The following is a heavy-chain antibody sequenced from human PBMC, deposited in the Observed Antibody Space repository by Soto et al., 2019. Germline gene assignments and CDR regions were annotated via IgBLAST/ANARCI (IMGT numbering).Heavy chain of an antibody. J-gene: IGHJ1*01. Sequence: EVQLVESVGGLVQPGGSLRLSCAASGFRFTSSWMSWVRQAPGKGLEWVAHINQNGGQKYYVDSAKGRFTISRDNAKTSLYLQMNSLRVEDTAVFYCVTWADAADEDYFHHWGQGTLVTVSS. V-gene: IGHV3-7*01. D-gene: IGHD3-16*01. CDR3: VTWADAADEDYFHH. CDR2: INQNGGQK. CDR1: GFRFTSSW.